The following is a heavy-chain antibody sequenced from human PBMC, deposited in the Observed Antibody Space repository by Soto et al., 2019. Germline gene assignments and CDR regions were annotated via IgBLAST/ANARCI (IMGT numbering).Heavy chain of an antibody. CDR2: IIGSGGST. CDR3: ASRGSYGDGWFDS. J-gene: IGHJ5*01. V-gene: IGHV3-23*01. CDR1: GITFRSYS. Sequence: EVQLLESGGGLVQPGGSLRLSCAASGITFRSYSMNWVRQAPGKGLEWVSEIIGSGGSTYYADSVKGRFTISRDNSKNTLYLQMKSLRAEDTAVYYCASRGSYGDGWFDSWGQGTLVTVSS. D-gene: IGHD4-17*01.